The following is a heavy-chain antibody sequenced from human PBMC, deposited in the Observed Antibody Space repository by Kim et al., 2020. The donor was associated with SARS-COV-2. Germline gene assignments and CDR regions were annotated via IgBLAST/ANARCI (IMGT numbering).Heavy chain of an antibody. CDR1: GFTFSSYD. V-gene: IGHV3-13*01. J-gene: IGHJ4*02. Sequence: GGSLRLSCAASGFTFSSYDMHWVRQATGKGLEWVSAIGTAGDTYYPGSVKGRFTISRENAKNSLYLQMNSLRAGDTAVYYCARVSVSGWYPDYWGQGTLVTVSS. CDR2: IGTAGDT. CDR3: ARVSVSGWYPDY. D-gene: IGHD6-19*01.